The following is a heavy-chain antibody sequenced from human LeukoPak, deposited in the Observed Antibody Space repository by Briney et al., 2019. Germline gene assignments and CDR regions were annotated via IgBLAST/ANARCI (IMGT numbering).Heavy chain of an antibody. J-gene: IGHJ4*02. CDR3: ARVRRRDYYDSSGYLFDY. Sequence: PSETLSLTCAVYGGSFSGYYWSWIRQPPGKGLEWIGEINHSGSTNYIPSLKSRVTISVDTSKNQFSLKLSSVTAADTAVYYCARVRRRDYYDSSGYLFDYWGQGTLVTVSS. D-gene: IGHD3-22*01. CDR1: GGSFSGYY. CDR2: INHSGST. V-gene: IGHV4-34*01.